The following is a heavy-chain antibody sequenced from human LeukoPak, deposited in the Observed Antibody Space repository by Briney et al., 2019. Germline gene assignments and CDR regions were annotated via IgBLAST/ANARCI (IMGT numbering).Heavy chain of an antibody. CDR1: GFTVSSNY. D-gene: IGHD6-19*01. Sequence: GVSLRLSCAASGFTVSSNYMSWVRQAPGKGREGVSVIYSGGSTYYADSVKGRFTISKDNSKHTLYLQINSLSAEDTAVYYCARGSRSSGWFDYWGQGTLVTVSS. J-gene: IGHJ4*02. CDR3: ARGSRSSGWFDY. V-gene: IGHV3-53*01. CDR2: IYSGGST.